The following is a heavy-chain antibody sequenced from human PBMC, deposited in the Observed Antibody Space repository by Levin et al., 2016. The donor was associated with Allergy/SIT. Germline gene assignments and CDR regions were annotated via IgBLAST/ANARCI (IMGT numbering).Heavy chain of an antibody. CDR3: AKGGGYYYGMDV. V-gene: IGHV4-4*07. J-gene: IGHJ6*02. Sequence: SETLSLTCSVSGGSIISNYWSWIRQPAGKGLEWIGRIYSSGRTNYNPSLKGRFTISRDNSRNTLYLQMNSLRAEDTAVYYCAKGGGYYYGMDVWGQGTTVTVSS. CDR2: IYSSGRT. CDR1: GGSIISNY.